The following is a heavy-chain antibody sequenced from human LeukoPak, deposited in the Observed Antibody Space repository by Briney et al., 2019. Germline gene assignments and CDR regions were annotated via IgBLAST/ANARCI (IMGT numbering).Heavy chain of an antibody. Sequence: PGGSLRLSCAASGFTFSSYAMSWVRQAPGKGLEWVSAISGSGGSTYYADSVKGRFTISRDNSKDILYLQMNSLKAEDTALYFCAKGGPYCSTTSCAQTFDCWGQGTLVTVSP. V-gene: IGHV3-23*01. CDR3: AKGGPYCSTTSCAQTFDC. CDR1: GFTFSSYA. J-gene: IGHJ4*02. D-gene: IGHD2-2*01. CDR2: ISGSGGST.